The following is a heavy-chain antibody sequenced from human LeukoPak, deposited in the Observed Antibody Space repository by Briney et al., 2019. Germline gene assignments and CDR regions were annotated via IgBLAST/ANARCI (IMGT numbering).Heavy chain of an antibody. Sequence: SETLSLTCTVSSGAISDYYWSWIRQPPGKGPEWIGYIDDSGNSKYNPSLKSRVTISVDTSKNQFSLKLSSVTAADTAVYYCARGGLWFGESIDAFDIWGQGTMVTVSS. CDR3: ARGGLWFGESIDAFDI. V-gene: IGHV4-59*12. CDR1: SGAISDYY. J-gene: IGHJ3*02. D-gene: IGHD3-10*01. CDR2: IDDSGNS.